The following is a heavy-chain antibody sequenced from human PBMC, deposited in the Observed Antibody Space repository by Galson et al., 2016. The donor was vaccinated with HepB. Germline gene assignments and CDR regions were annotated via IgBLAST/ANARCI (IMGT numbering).Heavy chain of an antibody. V-gene: IGHV3-53*01. J-gene: IGHJ4*02. CDR2: VYSDGTT. CDR3: AEDSGSLGYFDH. CDR1: GFTVSSNY. D-gene: IGHD1-26*01. Sequence: SLRLSCAVSGFTVSSNYMAWVRQAPGKGLEWVSVVYSDGTTHYADSVKGRFTSSRDNSRRTLFLQMNRLRTEDTAVYYCAEDSGSLGYFDHWGRGTLVTVSS.